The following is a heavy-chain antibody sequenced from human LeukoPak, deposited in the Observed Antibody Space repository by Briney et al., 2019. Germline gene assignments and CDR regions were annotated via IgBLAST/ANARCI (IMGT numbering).Heavy chain of an antibody. CDR3: AGEQLYLGFGY. V-gene: IGHV3-11*04. J-gene: IGHJ4*02. Sequence: PGGSLRLSCAASGFTFSDYYMSWIRQAPGKGLEWVSYISYSVTSMYYADSVKGRFTISRDNAKNSLYLQMNSLRAEDTAVYYCAGEQLYLGFGYWGQGTLVTVSS. D-gene: IGHD6-13*01. CDR2: ISYSVTSM. CDR1: GFTFSDYY.